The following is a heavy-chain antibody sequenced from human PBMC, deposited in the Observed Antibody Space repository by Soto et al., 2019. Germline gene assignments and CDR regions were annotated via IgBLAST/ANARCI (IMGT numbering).Heavy chain of an antibody. CDR2: IYSGGST. Sequence: GGSLRLSCAASGFTVSSNYMSWVRQAPGKGLEWVSVIYSGGSTYYADSVKGRFTISRDNSKNTLYLQMNSLRAEDTAVYYCARGPEFIVVVPAAMYDYWGQGTLVTVSS. J-gene: IGHJ4*02. CDR1: GFTVSSNY. CDR3: ARGPEFIVVVPAAMYDY. D-gene: IGHD2-2*01. V-gene: IGHV3-66*01.